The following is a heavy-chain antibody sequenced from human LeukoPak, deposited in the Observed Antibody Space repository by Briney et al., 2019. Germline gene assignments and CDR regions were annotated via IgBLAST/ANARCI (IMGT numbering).Heavy chain of an antibody. Sequence: PSETLSLTCAVYSGSFSGYYWGWIRQPPGKGLEWIGSIYYSGSTYYNPSLKSRVTISVDTSKNQFSLKLSSVTAADTAVYYCARAWYGDLSYYFDYWGQGTLVTVSS. J-gene: IGHJ4*02. CDR1: SGSFSGYY. V-gene: IGHV4-34*01. D-gene: IGHD4-17*01. CDR3: ARAWYGDLSYYFDY. CDR2: IYYSGST.